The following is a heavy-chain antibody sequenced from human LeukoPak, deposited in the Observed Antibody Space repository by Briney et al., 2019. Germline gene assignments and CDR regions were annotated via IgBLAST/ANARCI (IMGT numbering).Heavy chain of an antibody. V-gene: IGHV1-18*01. CDR2: ISAYNGNT. D-gene: IGHD3-9*01. CDR3: ARDPGQYYDILTGYYTPYYFDY. J-gene: IGHJ4*02. Sequence: ASVKVSCKASGYTLTSYSISWVRQAPGQGLEWMGWISAYNGNTDLAQKLQGRVTMTTDTSTSTAYMELRSLRSDDTAVYYCARDPGQYYDILTGYYTPYYFDYWGQGTLVTVSS. CDR1: GYTLTSYS.